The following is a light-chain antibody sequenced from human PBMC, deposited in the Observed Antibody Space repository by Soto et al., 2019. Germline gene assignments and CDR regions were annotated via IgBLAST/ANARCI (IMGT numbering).Light chain of an antibody. CDR1: QGISNY. J-gene: IGKJ1*01. CDR3: QKYNSDPRT. CDR2: AAS. Sequence: DIQMTQSPSSLSASVGDRVTITCRASQGISNYLAWYQQKPGKVPKLLIYAASTLQSGVPSRFSGSGSGTAFKLTIRSLQPEDVATYSCQKYNSDPRTFGQGTKVEI. V-gene: IGKV1-27*01.